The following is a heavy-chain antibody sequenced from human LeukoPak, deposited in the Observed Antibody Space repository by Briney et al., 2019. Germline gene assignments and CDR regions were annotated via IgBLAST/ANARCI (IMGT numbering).Heavy chain of an antibody. CDR2: IHYTGNT. CDR3: ARGYGSGSYNNFNQ. CDR1: DASVRGYY. D-gene: IGHD3-10*01. V-gene: IGHV4-59*02. Sequence: SGTLSLTCTVSDASVRGYYWSWIRQPPGKGLEWIGYIHYTGNTDYNPSLTSRVTMSVDTSKNQFSLMLTSVTAADTAVYYCARGYGSGSYNNFNQWGQGLLVAVSS. J-gene: IGHJ4*02.